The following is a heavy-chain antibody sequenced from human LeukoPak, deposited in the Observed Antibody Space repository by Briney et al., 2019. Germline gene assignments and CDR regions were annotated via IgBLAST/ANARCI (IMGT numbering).Heavy chain of an antibody. V-gene: IGHV3-7*01. Sequence: GGSLRLSCAASGFTFGSFYMSWVRQAPGKGLEWVAKVDHDGSGDHYVDPVRGRFTISRDNAKSSVYLEMNNLRADDTAVYYCAREQWWRLDYWGQGALVTVSS. J-gene: IGHJ4*02. D-gene: IGHD2-21*02. CDR1: GFTFGSFY. CDR3: AREQWWRLDY. CDR2: VDHDGSGD.